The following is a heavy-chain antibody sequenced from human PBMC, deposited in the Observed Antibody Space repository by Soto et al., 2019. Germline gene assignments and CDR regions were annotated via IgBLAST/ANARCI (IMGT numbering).Heavy chain of an antibody. V-gene: IGHV3-30*03. D-gene: IGHD3-16*01. CDR3: ARDVAMPTGFGLGY. CDR2: ISNDGSKK. J-gene: IGHJ4*02. CDR1: GFAFTNYG. Sequence: QVQVVESGGNIVQPGTSLRLSCAACGFAFTNYGIHWFRQAPGKGLEWVAHISNDGSKKFYADSVKGRFTISRDNSENTVYLQMTSLRPDDTAVFYCARDVAMPTGFGLGYWGQGTLVTVSS.